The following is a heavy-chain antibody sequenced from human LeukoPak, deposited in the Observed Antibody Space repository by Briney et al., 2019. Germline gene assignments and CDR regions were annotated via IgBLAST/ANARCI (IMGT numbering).Heavy chain of an antibody. CDR1: GGSFSGYY. CDR2: INHSGST. V-gene: IGHV4-34*01. Sequence: SETLSLTCAVYGGSFSGYYWSWIRQPPGKGLEWIGEINHSGSTNYNPSLKSRVTISVDTSKNQFSLKLSSVTAADTAAYYCARGGPVGYCSSTSCYRVANFDYWGQGTLVTVSS. CDR3: ARGGPVGYCSSTSCYRVANFDY. J-gene: IGHJ4*02. D-gene: IGHD2-2*02.